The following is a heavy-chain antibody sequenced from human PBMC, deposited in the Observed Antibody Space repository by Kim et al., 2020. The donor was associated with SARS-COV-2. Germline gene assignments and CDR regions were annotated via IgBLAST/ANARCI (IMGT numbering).Heavy chain of an antibody. Sequence: SVKVSCKASGGTFSSYAISWVRQAPGQGLEWMGGIIPIFGTANYAQKFQGRVTITADESTSTAYMELSSLRSEDTAVYYCARGHVDTAMDRYYYYYYGMDVWGQGTTVTVSS. CDR2: IIPIFGTA. D-gene: IGHD5-18*01. CDR1: GGTFSSYA. CDR3: ARGHVDTAMDRYYYYYYGMDV. J-gene: IGHJ6*02. V-gene: IGHV1-69*13.